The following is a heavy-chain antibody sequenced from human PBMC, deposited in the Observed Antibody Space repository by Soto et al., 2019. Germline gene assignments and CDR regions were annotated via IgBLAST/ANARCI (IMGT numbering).Heavy chain of an antibody. D-gene: IGHD7-27*01. CDR1: GFTFRLYS. CDR3: SKLQSRELGRGALDI. CDR2: ISDHGKYI. V-gene: IGHV3-21*04. Sequence: GGYLRLSCAASGFTFRLYSLNCVRQAPWKGLEWVSCISDHGKYIYYADSVKGPFTISSDTAKHTGYRQINSLGDENTAVSYCSKLQSRELGRGALDISGQGTMVTVSS. J-gene: IGHJ3*02.